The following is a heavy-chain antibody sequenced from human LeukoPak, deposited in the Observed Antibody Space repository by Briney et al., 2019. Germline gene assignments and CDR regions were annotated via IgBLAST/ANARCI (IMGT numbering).Heavy chain of an antibody. CDR3: LKDMDNNGWG. J-gene: IGHJ4*02. CDR1: GFTFENYA. V-gene: IGHV3-9*01. CDR2: ISWNGNYI. Sequence: SLRLSCEASGFTFENYAIHWVRQAPGKGLEWVSGISWNGNYIGYADSVKGRFTISRDNSKKSLYLQMNSLRPEDTALYYCLKDMDNNGWGWGQGTLVTVSA. D-gene: IGHD3-16*01.